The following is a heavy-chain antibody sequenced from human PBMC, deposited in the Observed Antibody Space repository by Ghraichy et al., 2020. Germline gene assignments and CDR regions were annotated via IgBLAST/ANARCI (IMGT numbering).Heavy chain of an antibody. CDR2: IYYSGST. Sequence: SETLSLTCTVSGGSISSYYWSWIRQPPGKGLEWIGYIYYSGSTNYNPSLKSRVTISVDTSKNQFSLKLSSVTAADTAVYYCARTETRNDAFDIWGQGTMVTVSS. CDR1: GGSISSYY. J-gene: IGHJ3*02. D-gene: IGHD2-21*02. V-gene: IGHV4-59*01. CDR3: ARTETRNDAFDI.